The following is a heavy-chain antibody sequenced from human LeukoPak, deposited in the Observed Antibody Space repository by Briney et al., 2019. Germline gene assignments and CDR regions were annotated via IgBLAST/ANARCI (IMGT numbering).Heavy chain of an antibody. J-gene: IGHJ4*02. CDR2: IKQDGSEK. CDR3: ARDGWVTAAVAD. V-gene: IGHV3-7*03. CDR1: GFSFRSYW. D-gene: IGHD6-13*01. Sequence: PGGSLRLSCAATGFSFRSYWMNWVRQAPGKGLEWLAIIKQDGSEKHYKGSVEGRFTISRDNAKNSLHLQMSSLRAEDTAVYYCARDGWVTAAVADWGQGTLVTVSS.